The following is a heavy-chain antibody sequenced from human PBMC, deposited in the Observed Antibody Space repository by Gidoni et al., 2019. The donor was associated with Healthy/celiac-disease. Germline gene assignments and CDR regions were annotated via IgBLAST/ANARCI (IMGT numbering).Heavy chain of an antibody. CDR1: GCTFSSYA. CDR2: ISYDGSNK. D-gene: IGHD6-25*01. J-gene: IGHJ5*02. CDR3: ARGEVAAGPPFDP. V-gene: IGHV3-30-3*01. Sequence: QVQPVESGGGGGQPGRALRISWADSGCTFSSYAMHWVRQAPGKGLEWLAVISYDGSNKSYADSLKGRFPISRDTSKYTLYLQLNSLRAEDTAVSYCARGEVAAGPPFDPWGQGTLVTVSS.